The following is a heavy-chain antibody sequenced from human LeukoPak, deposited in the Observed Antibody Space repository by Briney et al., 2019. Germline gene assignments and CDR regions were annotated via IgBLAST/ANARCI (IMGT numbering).Heavy chain of an antibody. D-gene: IGHD4-17*01. CDR2: TYYRSKWYN. V-gene: IGHV6-1*01. J-gene: IGHJ6*04. Sequence: SSQTLSLTCAISGDSVSSNSAAWNWIRQSPSGGLEWLGRTYYRSKWYNDYAVSVKSRITINPDTSKNQFSLQLNSVTPEDTAVYYCARDPRDYGDSYYYYGMDVWGKGTTVTVSS. CDR3: ARDPRDYGDSYYYYGMDV. CDR1: GDSVSSNSAA.